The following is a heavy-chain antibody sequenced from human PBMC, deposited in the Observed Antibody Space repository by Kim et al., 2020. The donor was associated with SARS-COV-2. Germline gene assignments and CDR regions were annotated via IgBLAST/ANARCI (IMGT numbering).Heavy chain of an antibody. J-gene: IGHJ3*02. V-gene: IGHV3-33*06. Sequence: DPVKGRFTISRDNSKNTLYLQMNSLRAEDTAVYYCAKGSSGWYFSAFDIWGQGTMVTVSS. D-gene: IGHD6-19*01. CDR3: AKGSSGWYFSAFDI.